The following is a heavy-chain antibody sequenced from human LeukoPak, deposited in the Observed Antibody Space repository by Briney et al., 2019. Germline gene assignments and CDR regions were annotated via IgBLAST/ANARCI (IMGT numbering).Heavy chain of an antibody. CDR1: GFTFRTYG. Sequence: PGKSLRLSCAASGFTFRTYGMHWVRQAPGKGLEWVSVIFHDGINKYYADSVKGRFTITRDNAKNSLYLQMNSLRAEDTAVYYCARGQTYMDVWGKGTTVTVSS. V-gene: IGHV3-33*08. J-gene: IGHJ6*03. CDR3: ARGQTYMDV. CDR2: IFHDGINK.